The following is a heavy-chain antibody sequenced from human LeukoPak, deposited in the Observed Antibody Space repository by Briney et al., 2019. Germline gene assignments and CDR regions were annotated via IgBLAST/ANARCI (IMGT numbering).Heavy chain of an antibody. Sequence: ASVKVSCKASGYTFTSYAISWVRQAPGQGLEWMGWVNAYNGNTNYAQKLQGRVTMTTDTSTSTAYMELRSLRSDDTAVYFCARVTGYYYESTGYYHHAFDIWGQGTMVTVSS. CDR2: VNAYNGNT. V-gene: IGHV1-18*01. CDR1: GYTFTSYA. CDR3: ARVTGYYYESTGYYHHAFDI. D-gene: IGHD3-22*01. J-gene: IGHJ3*02.